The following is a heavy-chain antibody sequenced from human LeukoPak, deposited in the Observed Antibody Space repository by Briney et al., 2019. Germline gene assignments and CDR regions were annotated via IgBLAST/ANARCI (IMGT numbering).Heavy chain of an antibody. CDR1: GVSISSSSHY. CDR3: ARGGFYCGGDCYVDY. V-gene: IGHV4-39*01. Sequence: PSETLSLTCTVSGVSISSSSHYWGWIRQPPGKGLEWIGSIYYSGSTYYNPSLKSRVTISVDTSKNQFSLKVSSVTAADTAVYYCARGGFYCGGDCYVDYWGQGTLVTVSS. J-gene: IGHJ4*02. CDR2: IYYSGST. D-gene: IGHD2-21*02.